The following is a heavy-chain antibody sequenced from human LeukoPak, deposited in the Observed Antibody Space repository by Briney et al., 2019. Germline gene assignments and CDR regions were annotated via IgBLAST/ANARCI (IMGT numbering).Heavy chain of an antibody. CDR1: GFTFSNAW. CDR3: TTEWGTTVTTYYFDH. V-gene: IGHV3-15*01. J-gene: IGHJ4*02. Sequence: PGGSLRLSCAASGFTFSNAWMSWVRQAPGKGLEWVGRIKSKNHRGTTDYAAPVKGRFTISRDDSKDTVYLQMNSLKTEDTAVYYCTTEWGTTVTTYYFDHWGQGTLVTVSS. D-gene: IGHD4-17*01. CDR2: IKSKNHRGTT.